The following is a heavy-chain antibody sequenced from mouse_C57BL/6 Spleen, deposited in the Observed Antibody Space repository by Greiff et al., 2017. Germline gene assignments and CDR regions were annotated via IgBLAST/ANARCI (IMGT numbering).Heavy chain of an antibody. D-gene: IGHD1-1*01. CDR2: IYPGDGDT. Sequence: VKLMESGAELVKPGASVKISCKASGYAFSSYWMNWVKQRPGKGLEWIGQIYPGDGDTNYNGKFKGKATLTADKSSSTAYMQLSSLTSEDSAVYFCASPSDDGSSPYYYAMDYWGQGTSVTVSS. J-gene: IGHJ4*01. V-gene: IGHV1-80*01. CDR3: ASPSDDGSSPYYYAMDY. CDR1: GYAFSSYW.